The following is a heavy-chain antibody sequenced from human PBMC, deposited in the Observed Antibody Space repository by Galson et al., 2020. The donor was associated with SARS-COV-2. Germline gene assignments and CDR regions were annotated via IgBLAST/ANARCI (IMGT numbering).Heavy chain of an antibody. J-gene: IGHJ4*02. CDR3: AKDLRVLLPRGFDY. CDR2: ISGSGVST. CDR1: GSTFDNYA. D-gene: IGHD3-22*01. V-gene: IGHV3-23*01. Sequence: GGSLRLSCAASGSTFDNYAMNWVRQAPGKGLEWVSGISGSGVSTYYADSVKGRFTISRDNSKNTLYLQINSLRAEDTAVYYCAKDLRVLLPRGFDYWGQGTLVTVSS.